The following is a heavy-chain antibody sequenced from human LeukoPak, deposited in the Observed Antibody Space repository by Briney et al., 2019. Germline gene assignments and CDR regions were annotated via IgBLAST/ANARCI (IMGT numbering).Heavy chain of an antibody. J-gene: IGHJ2*01. D-gene: IGHD6-19*01. CDR2: ICGSDGSR. Sequence: PGRSLRLSCTASGVTFGDYAMSWVRQAPGKGLEWVSAICGSDGSRYYADSVKGRFTISRDNAKNTLYLQMNSLRAEDTAVYYCARSEAVAWSFDLWGRGTLVTVSS. V-gene: IGHV3-23*01. CDR3: ARSEAVAWSFDL. CDR1: GVTFGDYA.